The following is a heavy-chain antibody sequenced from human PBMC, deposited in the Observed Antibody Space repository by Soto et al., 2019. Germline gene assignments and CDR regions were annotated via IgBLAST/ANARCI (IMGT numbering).Heavy chain of an antibody. Sequence: PSETLSLTCTVSGGSISSYYWSWIRQPPGKGLEWIGYIYYSGSTNYNPSLKSRVTISVDTSKNQFSLKLSSVTAADTAVYYCARDGPTAEGGWCEPWGQRTLVTASS. CDR1: GGSISSYY. J-gene: IGHJ5*02. CDR3: ARDGPTAEGGWCEP. CDR2: IYYSGST. V-gene: IGHV4-59*01. D-gene: IGHD6-13*01.